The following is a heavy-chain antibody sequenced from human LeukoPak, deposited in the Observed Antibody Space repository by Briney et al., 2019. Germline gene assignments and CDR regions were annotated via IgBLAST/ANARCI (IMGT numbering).Heavy chain of an antibody. J-gene: IGHJ4*02. Sequence: SQTLSLTCAISGDSVSRNTAGWNWIRQSPSRGLEWLGRTYYRSKWYNDFAPSVRNRITINPDTSKNQFSLQLNSVTPEDTAVYYCASSFRDGYSLDYWGQGTLVTVSS. V-gene: IGHV6-1*01. CDR3: ASSFRDGYSLDY. CDR2: TYYRSKWYN. CDR1: GDSVSRNTAG. D-gene: IGHD5-24*01.